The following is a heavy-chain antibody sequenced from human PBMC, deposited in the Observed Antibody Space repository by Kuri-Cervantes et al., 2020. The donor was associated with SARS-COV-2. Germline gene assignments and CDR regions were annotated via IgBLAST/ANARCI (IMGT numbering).Heavy chain of an antibody. CDR3: AKDIGTRSTNFVTYDY. V-gene: IGHV3-30*18. J-gene: IGHJ4*02. CDR1: GFIFSNYG. Sequence: SLKSSCAASGFIFSNYGMHWVRQSPGKGLEWVAFTSYDGSNAYYADSVRGRFTVSRDNSKNTLSLQMNGLRAEDTAVYYCAKDIGTRSTNFVTYDYWGQGDLVTVSS. CDR2: TSYDGSNA. D-gene: IGHD2/OR15-2a*01.